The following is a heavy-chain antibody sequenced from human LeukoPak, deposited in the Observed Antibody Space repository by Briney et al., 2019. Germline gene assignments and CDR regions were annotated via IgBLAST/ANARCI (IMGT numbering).Heavy chain of an antibody. CDR3: ARGSITIFGVVNGHNWFDP. V-gene: IGHV1-69*13. Sequence: EASVKVSCKASGGTFSSYAISWVRQAPGQGLEWMGGIIPIFGTANYAQKFQGRVTITADESTSTAYMELSSLRSEDTAVYYCARGSITIFGVVNGHNWFDPWGQGTLVTVSS. CDR1: GGTFSSYA. CDR2: IIPIFGTA. D-gene: IGHD3-3*01. J-gene: IGHJ5*02.